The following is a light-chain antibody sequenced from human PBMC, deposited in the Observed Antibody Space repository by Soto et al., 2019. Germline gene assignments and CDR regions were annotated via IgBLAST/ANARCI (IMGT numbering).Light chain of an antibody. CDR3: QQYNSYSSWT. V-gene: IGKV1-5*01. CDR2: DAS. J-gene: IGKJ1*01. Sequence: DIQMTQSPSTLSASVGDRVTITCRASQSISSWLAWYQKKPGKAPKLMIYDASSLERWVPSMFSGSGSGTEFTLTLSSLQPDDFATYYCQQYNSYSSWTFGQGTKVEIK. CDR1: QSISSW.